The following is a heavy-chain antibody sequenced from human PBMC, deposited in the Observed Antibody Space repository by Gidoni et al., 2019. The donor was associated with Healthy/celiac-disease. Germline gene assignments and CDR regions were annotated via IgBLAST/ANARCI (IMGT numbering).Heavy chain of an antibody. CDR1: GFTFSSYS. V-gene: IGHV3-21*01. CDR2: ISSSSSYI. Sequence: EVQLVESGGGLVKPGGPLRLSCAASGFTFSSYSMNWVRQAPGKGLGWVSSISSSSSYIYYADSVKGRFTISRDNAKNSLYLQMNSLRAEDTAVYYCARGWLLPYGMDVWGQGTTVTVSS. D-gene: IGHD2-15*01. J-gene: IGHJ6*02. CDR3: ARGWLLPYGMDV.